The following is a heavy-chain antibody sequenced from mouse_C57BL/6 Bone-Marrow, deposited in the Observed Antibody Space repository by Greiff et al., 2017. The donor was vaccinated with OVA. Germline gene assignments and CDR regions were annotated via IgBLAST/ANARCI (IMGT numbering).Heavy chain of an antibody. CDR2: INPSNGGT. CDR3: ARWEYDYDNAMDY. Sequence: QVQLQQPGTELVKPGASVKLSCKASGYTFTSYWMHWVKQRPGQGLEWIGNINPSNGGTNSNEKFKSKATLTVDKSSSTAYMQLSSLTSEDSAVYYCARWEYDYDNAMDYWGQGTSVTVSS. J-gene: IGHJ4*01. D-gene: IGHD2-4*01. CDR1: GYTFTSYW. V-gene: IGHV1-53*01.